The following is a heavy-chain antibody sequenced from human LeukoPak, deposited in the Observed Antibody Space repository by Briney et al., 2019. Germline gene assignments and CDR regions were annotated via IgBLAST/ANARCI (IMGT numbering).Heavy chain of an antibody. CDR1: GFTFSSYE. V-gene: IGHV3-48*03. Sequence: GGSLRLSCAASGFTFSSYEMNWVRQAPGKGLEWVSYISSSGSTRYYADSVKGRFTISRDNAKNSLYLQMNSLRAEDTAVYYCARGPSGYHNTGGQGTLVTVSS. J-gene: IGHJ4*02. D-gene: IGHD5-12*01. CDR2: ISSSGSTR. CDR3: ARGPSGYHNT.